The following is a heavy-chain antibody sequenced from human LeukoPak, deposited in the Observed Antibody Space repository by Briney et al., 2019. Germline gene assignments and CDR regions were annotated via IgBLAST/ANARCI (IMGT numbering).Heavy chain of an antibody. Sequence: GASVKVSCKAPGYTFTTYDINWVRQATGQGLEWMGWMNPNSGNTGYAQKFQGRVTMTRNTSISTAYMELSSLRSEDTAVYYCARGPNKSDGGNSGSAWFDPWGQGTLVTASS. J-gene: IGHJ5*02. D-gene: IGHD4-23*01. CDR3: ARGPNKSDGGNSGSAWFDP. CDR1: GYTFTTYD. V-gene: IGHV1-8*01. CDR2: MNPNSGNT.